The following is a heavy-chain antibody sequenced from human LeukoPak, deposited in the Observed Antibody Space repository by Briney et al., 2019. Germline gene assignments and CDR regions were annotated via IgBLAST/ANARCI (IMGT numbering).Heavy chain of an antibody. Sequence: PSETLSLTCAVYGGSFSGYYWSWIRQPPGKGLEWIGEINHSGSTYYNPSLKSRVTISVDTSKNQFSLKLSSVTAADTAVYYCATFPSGYDRWGQGTLVTVSS. CDR1: GGSFSGYY. D-gene: IGHD5-12*01. J-gene: IGHJ4*02. CDR3: ATFPSGYDR. CDR2: INHSGST. V-gene: IGHV4-34*09.